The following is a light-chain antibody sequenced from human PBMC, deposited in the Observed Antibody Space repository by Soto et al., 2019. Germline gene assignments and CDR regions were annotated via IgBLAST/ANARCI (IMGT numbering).Light chain of an antibody. Sequence: EIVLTQSPATLSLSPGERGTLSCRASESVTDYLAWYQQKPGQAPRLLVYDVSYRAAGIPTRFSGGGSGTAFTLTIRNVEPEDFAVYYCQQRSDWPWTFGQGTKVDIK. J-gene: IGKJ1*01. V-gene: IGKV3-11*01. CDR3: QQRSDWPWT. CDR2: DVS. CDR1: ESVTDY.